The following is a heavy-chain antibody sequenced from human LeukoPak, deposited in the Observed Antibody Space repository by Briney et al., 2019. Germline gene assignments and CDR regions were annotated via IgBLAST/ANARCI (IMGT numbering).Heavy chain of an antibody. CDR3: ARGHRRRFQEDYYYYMDV. J-gene: IGHJ6*03. D-gene: IGHD3-3*01. V-gene: IGHV1-8*03. CDR2: MNPNSGNT. CDR1: GYTFTSYD. Sequence: ASVKVSCKASGYTFTSYDINWVLQATGQGLEWMGWMNPNSGNTGYAQKFQGRVTITRNTSISTAYMELSSLRSEDTAVYYCARGHRRRFQEDYYYYMDVWGKGTTVTVSS.